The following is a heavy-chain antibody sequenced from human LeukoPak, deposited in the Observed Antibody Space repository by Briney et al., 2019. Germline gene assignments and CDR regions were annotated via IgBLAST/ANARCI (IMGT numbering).Heavy chain of an antibody. CDR3: ARGTISGQDYYYMDV. V-gene: IGHV1-18*01. Sequence: ASVKVSCKASGYTFTSYGINWVRQAPGQGLEWMGWISAYNGKTNYAQKLQGRATMTTDTSTSTVYMELRSLRSDDTAVYYCARGTISGQDYYYMDVWGKGTTVTVSS. CDR1: GYTFTSYG. CDR2: ISAYNGKT. D-gene: IGHD2-15*01. J-gene: IGHJ6*03.